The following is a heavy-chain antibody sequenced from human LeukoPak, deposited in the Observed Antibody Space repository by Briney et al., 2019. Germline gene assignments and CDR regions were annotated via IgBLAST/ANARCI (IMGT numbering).Heavy chain of an antibody. CDR3: ARDRTAVQHYDSSCYYKAFDM. V-gene: IGHV1-69*06. CDR2: IIPIFGTA. CDR1: EGTFNNYP. Sequence: GASVRVSCTASEGTFNNYPITWVRQAPGQGGEWRGRIIPIFGTATYAQKLPCAVTITAHTSTSTAYMELSSLRSEYTAVYYCARDRTAVQHYDSSCYYKAFDMWGQGTMVTVSS. D-gene: IGHD3-22*01. J-gene: IGHJ3*02.